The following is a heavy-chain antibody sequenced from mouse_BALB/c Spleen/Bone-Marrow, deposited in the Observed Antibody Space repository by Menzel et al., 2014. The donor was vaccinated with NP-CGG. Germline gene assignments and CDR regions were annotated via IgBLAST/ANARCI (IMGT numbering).Heavy chain of an antibody. J-gene: IGHJ2*01. CDR3: TRDRGYDGGYYFDH. CDR2: ISNLAYSI. D-gene: IGHD2-2*01. V-gene: IGHV5-15*02. CDR1: GFNFSDYG. Sequence: VQLKESGGGVVQPGGSRKLSCAASGFNFSDYGMAWVRLAPGKGPEWVAFISNLAYSIYYADTVTGRFTISRENAKNTLYLEMSSLRFEDTAMYYCTRDRGYDGGYYFDHWGQGTTLPVSS.